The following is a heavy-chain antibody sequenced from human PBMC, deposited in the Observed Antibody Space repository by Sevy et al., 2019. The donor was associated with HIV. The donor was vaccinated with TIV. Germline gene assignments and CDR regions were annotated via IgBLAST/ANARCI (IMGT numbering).Heavy chain of an antibody. CDR2: LKSDVYGGTV. D-gene: IGHD6-13*01. V-gene: IGHV3-49*04. CDR3: TRWKAAQSIFDY. J-gene: IGHJ4*02. Sequence: QAAGSLKISCTASGFTFGDYCMSWVRQAPGKGLEWVAFLKSDVYGGTVDHAASVRGRFVISRDDSKTIAYLQMNDLKTEDTGVYYCTRWKAAQSIFDYWGQGALVTVSS. CDR1: GFTFGDYC.